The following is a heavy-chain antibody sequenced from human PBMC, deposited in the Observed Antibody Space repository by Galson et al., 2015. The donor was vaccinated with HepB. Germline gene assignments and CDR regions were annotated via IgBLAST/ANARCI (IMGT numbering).Heavy chain of an antibody. CDR2: IYSDGSK. Sequence: SLRLSCAASGFTVSSNYMPWVRQAPGKGLEWVSVIYSDGSKYYADSVKGRFTISRDNSKNTLYLQMNSLRAEDTAVSYCAKDLVGGNFKVDFDYWGQGTLLTVSS. D-gene: IGHD4-23*01. V-gene: IGHV3-53*01. CDR3: AKDLVGGNFKVDFDY. J-gene: IGHJ4*02. CDR1: GFTVSSNY.